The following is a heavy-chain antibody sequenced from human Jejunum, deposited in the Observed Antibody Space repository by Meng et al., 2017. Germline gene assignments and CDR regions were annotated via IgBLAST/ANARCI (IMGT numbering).Heavy chain of an antibody. CDR1: GFTLTGHW. D-gene: IGHD1-1*01. V-gene: IGHV3-74*02. CDR2: INPDGSNP. CDR3: TNDRLNH. J-gene: IGHJ1*01. Sequence: EVGLGESGGGLALSGGCLRLSCAGSGFTLTGHWMHWVRQGAGKGLVWVSRINPDGSNPTCADSVKGRFTISRDNAKNTVYLQMNSLRAEDTAGYYCTNDRLNHWGQGALVTVSS.